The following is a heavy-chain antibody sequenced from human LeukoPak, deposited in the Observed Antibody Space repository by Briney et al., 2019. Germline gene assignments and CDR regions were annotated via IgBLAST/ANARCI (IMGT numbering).Heavy chain of an antibody. J-gene: IGHJ4*02. CDR2: MNPNSGNT. CDR3: ARFLSGDYVFDY. Sequence: GASVKVSCKASGYTFTSYDINWVRQATGQGLEWMGWMNPNSGNTGYAQKFQGRVTMTRNTSISTAYMELSSLRSEDTAVYYCARFLSGDYVFDYWGQGTLVTVSS. D-gene: IGHD4-17*01. V-gene: IGHV1-8*01. CDR1: GYTFTSYD.